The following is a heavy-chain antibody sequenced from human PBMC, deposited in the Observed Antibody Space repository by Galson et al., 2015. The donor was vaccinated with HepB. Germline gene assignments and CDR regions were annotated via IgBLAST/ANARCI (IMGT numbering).Heavy chain of an antibody. D-gene: IGHD6-13*01. J-gene: IGHJ4*02. V-gene: IGHV3-21*01. CDR3: ARSLTDHQSSSWYSYYFDY. Sequence: SLRLSCAASGFTFSSYSMNWVRQAPGKGLEWVSSISSSSSYICYADSVKGRFTISRDNAKNSLYLQMNSLRAEDTAVYYCARSLTDHQSSSWYSYYFDYWGQGTLVTVSS. CDR1: GFTFSSYS. CDR2: ISSSSSYI.